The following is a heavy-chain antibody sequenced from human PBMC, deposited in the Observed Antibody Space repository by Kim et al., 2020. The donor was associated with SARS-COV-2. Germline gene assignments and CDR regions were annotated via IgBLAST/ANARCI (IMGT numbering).Heavy chain of an antibody. Sequence: GGSLRLSCAASGFTFSSYSMNWVRQAPGKGLEWVSSISSSSSYIYYADSVKGRFTISRDNAKNSLYLQMNSLRAEDTAVYYCARDRGSFWSDYYHDAFDIWGQGTMVTVSS. CDR2: ISSSSSYI. J-gene: IGHJ3*02. D-gene: IGHD3-3*01. V-gene: IGHV3-21*01. CDR3: ARDRGSFWSDYYHDAFDI. CDR1: GFTFSSYS.